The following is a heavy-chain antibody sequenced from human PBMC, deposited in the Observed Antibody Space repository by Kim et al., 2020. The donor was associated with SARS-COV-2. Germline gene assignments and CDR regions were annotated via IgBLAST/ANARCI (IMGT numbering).Heavy chain of an antibody. CDR2: IYYSGST. Sequence: SETLSLTCTVSGGSISSYYWSWIRQPPGKGLEWIGYIYYSGSTNYNPSLKSRVTISVDTSKNQFSLKLSSVTAADTAVYYCARLGYCSGGSCYSRVTRGANFDYWGQGTLVTVSS. V-gene: IGHV4-59*13. J-gene: IGHJ4*02. CDR3: ARLGYCSGGSCYSRVTRGANFDY. D-gene: IGHD2-15*01. CDR1: GGSISSYY.